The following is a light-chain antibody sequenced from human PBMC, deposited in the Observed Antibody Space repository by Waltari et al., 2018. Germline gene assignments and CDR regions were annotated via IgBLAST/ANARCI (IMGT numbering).Light chain of an antibody. J-gene: IGLJ2*01. Sequence: QSSLPQPRPAAGSPGQAVPISRTRTSSDDGCYTYVPWYQPPPGKAPRLMIYDVSNRPSGVPDRFSGSKSGNTASLTISGLQAEDEADYYCCSYAGSYTVVFGGGTKLTVL. CDR2: DVS. CDR1: SSDDGCYTY. CDR3: CSYAGSYTVV. V-gene: IGLV2-11*01.